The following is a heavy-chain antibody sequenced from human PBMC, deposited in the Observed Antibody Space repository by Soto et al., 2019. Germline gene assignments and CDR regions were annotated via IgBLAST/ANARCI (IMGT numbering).Heavy chain of an antibody. J-gene: IGHJ6*02. CDR2: MNANSGNT. CDR1: GYTFTSYD. Sequence: QVQLVQSGPEVKKPGASVKVSCKASGYTFTSYDINWVRQATGQGLEWMGWMNANSGNTGSAQKLQGRVTMARDTSITTAYMELSGLQYDDPSVYYCAPPHGDLDVWGQGTTVTVSS. CDR3: APPHGDLDV. D-gene: IGHD2-21*01. V-gene: IGHV1-8*01.